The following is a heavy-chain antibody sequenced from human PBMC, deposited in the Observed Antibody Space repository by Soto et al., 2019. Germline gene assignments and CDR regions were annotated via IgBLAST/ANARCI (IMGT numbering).Heavy chain of an antibody. J-gene: IGHJ4*02. D-gene: IGHD3-22*01. Sequence: SETLSLTCTVSGGSISSGDYYWSWIRQPPGKGLEWIGYIYYSGSTYYNPSPKSRVTISVDTSKNQFSLKLSSVTAADTAVYYCARGIPPYSGYKTWGQGTLVTVSS. CDR2: IYYSGST. CDR1: GGSISSGDYY. V-gene: IGHV4-30-4*01. CDR3: ARGIPPYSGYKT.